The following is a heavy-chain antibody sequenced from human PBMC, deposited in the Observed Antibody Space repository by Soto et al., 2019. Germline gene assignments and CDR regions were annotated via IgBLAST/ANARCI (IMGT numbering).Heavy chain of an antibody. Sequence: GATVKVSCKASGYTFTGYYMHWVRQAPGQGLEWMGWINPNSGGTNYAQKFQGWVTMTRDTSISTAYMELSRLRSDDTAVYYCAREHDFWSGHYYYYGMDVWGQGTTVTVSS. V-gene: IGHV1-2*04. J-gene: IGHJ6*02. CDR2: INPNSGGT. CDR3: AREHDFWSGHYYYYGMDV. D-gene: IGHD3-3*01. CDR1: GYTFTGYY.